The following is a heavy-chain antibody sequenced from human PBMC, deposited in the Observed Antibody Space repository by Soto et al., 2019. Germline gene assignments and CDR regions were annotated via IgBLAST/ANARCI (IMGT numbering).Heavy chain of an antibody. CDR3: AKDPSPHARPGLYEQGY. CDR1: GYTFTGYY. J-gene: IGHJ4*02. CDR2: INPNSGGT. V-gene: IGHV1-2*02. Sequence: GASVKVSCKASGYTFTGYYMHSVRQAPVQGLEWIGWINPNSGGTNYAQKFQGRVTVTRDTSISTAYMELSRLRAEDTAVYYCAKDPSPHARPGLYEQGYWGQGTLVTVSS. D-gene: IGHD2-8*01.